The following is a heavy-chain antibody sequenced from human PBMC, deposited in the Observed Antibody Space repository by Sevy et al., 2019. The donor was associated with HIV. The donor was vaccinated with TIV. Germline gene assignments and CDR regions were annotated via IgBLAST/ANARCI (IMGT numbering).Heavy chain of an antibody. Sequence: GGSLRLSCAASGFSLNSYWMSWVRPAPGKGLEWVANIKQDGSVKYYGDSVKGRFTIARDNARNLLYLQMNSLRAEDTALYYCVRAIAADGSFWGQGTLVTVSS. CDR2: IKQDGSVK. J-gene: IGHJ4*02. CDR1: GFSLNSYW. D-gene: IGHD6-13*01. CDR3: VRAIAADGSF. V-gene: IGHV3-7*01.